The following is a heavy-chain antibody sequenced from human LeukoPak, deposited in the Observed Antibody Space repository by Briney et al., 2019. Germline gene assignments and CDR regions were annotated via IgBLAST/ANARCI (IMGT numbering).Heavy chain of an antibody. J-gene: IGHJ5*02. D-gene: IGHD3-3*01. CDR2: IYYSGTT. V-gene: IGHV4-39*01. CDR3: ARQPKSCAPGIFVTGKACWFDP. Sequence: PSETLSLTCSVSDGSISSGYYYWAWIRQPPGKGPEWIGIIYYSGTTYPNPSLKSRVTISVDTSKNQFSLKLSSVTAADTAVYYCARQPKSCAPGIFVTGKACWFDPWGQGTLVTVSP. CDR1: DGSISSGYYY.